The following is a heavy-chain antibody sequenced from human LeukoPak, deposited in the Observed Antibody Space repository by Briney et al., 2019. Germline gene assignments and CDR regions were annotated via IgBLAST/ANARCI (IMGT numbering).Heavy chain of an antibody. CDR3: ARLRWLRLMVIDY. CDR1: GGSFSGYY. D-gene: IGHD5-12*01. CDR2: INHSGST. Sequence: KSSETLSLTCAVYGGSFSGYYWSWIRQPPGKGLEWIGEINHSGSTNYNPSLKSRVTISVDTSKNQFSLKLSSVTAADTAVYYCARLRWLRLMVIDYWGQGTLVTVSS. J-gene: IGHJ4*02. V-gene: IGHV4-34*01.